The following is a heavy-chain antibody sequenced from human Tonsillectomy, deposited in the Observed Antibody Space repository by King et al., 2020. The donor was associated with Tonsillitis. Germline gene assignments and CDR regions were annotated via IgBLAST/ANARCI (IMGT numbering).Heavy chain of an antibody. CDR3: ARVGGDCSSTSCYGNYYYYMDV. CDR1: GFTFSTYA. D-gene: IGHD2-2*01. Sequence: VQLVESGGGVVQPGRSLRLSCAASGFTFSTYAIHWVRQAPGKGLEWVADISYDGNNKYYADSGKGRFTISRDNSKNTLYLQMNSLRAEDTAVDYCARVGGDCSSTSCYGNYYYYMDVWGKGTTVTVSS. CDR2: ISYDGNNK. J-gene: IGHJ6*03. V-gene: IGHV3-30*01.